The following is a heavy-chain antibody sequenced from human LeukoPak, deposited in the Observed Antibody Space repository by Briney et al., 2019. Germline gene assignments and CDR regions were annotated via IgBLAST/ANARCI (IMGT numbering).Heavy chain of an antibody. CDR3: ARDLSGVAGYTYGRGIDY. D-gene: IGHD5-18*01. J-gene: IGHJ4*02. CDR1: GFTFSSFW. Sequence: GGSLRLSCAASGFTFSSFWMNWVRQAPGKGLEWVANIKEDGSEKYYVDSVKGRFTISRDNAKTSLYLQMNSLRAEDTAVYYCARDLSGVAGYTYGRGIDYWGQGTLVTVSS. V-gene: IGHV3-7*01. CDR2: IKEDGSEK.